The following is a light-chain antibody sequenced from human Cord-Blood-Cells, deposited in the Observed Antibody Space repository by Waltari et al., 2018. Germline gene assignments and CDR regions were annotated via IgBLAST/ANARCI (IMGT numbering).Light chain of an antibody. J-gene: IGLJ3*02. CDR1: SSNIGSNY. V-gene: IGLV1-47*01. CDR2: RNN. CDR3: AAWDDSLSGPV. Sequence: QSVLTQPPSASGTPGPRITISSSGSSSNIGSNYVYWYQQLPGTAPKLLIHRNNQRPSGVPDRFSGSKSGTSASLAISGLRSEDEADYYCAAWDDSLSGPVFGGGTKLTVL.